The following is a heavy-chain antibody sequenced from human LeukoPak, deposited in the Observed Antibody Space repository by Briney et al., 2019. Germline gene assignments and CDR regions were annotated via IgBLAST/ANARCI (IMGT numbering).Heavy chain of an antibody. D-gene: IGHD2-15*01. J-gene: IGHJ6*02. CDR2: ISAYNGNA. Sequence: ASVKVSCKASGYTFTSYGISWVRQAPGQGLEWMGWISAYNGNANYAQKLQGRVTMTTDTSTSTAYMELRSLRSDDTAVYYCARTRQVVAATPGYYGMDVWGQGTTVTVSS. CDR3: ARTRQVVAATPGYYGMDV. CDR1: GYTFTSYG. V-gene: IGHV1-18*01.